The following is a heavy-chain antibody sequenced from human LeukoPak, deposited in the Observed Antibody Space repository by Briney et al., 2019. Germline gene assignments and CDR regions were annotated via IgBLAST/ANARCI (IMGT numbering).Heavy chain of an antibody. Sequence: PSETLSLTCTVSGGSISSYYWSWIRQPPGKGLEWIGYIYYSGSTNYNPSLKSRVTISADTSKNQFSLKLSSVTAAHTAVYYCARVVSGYEDYWGQGTLVTVSS. CDR3: ARVVSGYEDY. CDR1: GGSISSYY. CDR2: IYYSGST. J-gene: IGHJ4*02. V-gene: IGHV4-59*01. D-gene: IGHD5-12*01.